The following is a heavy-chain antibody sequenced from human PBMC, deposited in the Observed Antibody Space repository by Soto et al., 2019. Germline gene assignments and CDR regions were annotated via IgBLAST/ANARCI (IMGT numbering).Heavy chain of an antibody. Sequence: GASVKVSCKASGYTFTSYDINWVRQATGQGLEWMVWMNPNSVNTGYAQKFQGRVTMTRNTSISTAYMELSSLRSEDTAVYYCARVHCSGGSCYFYAFDIWGQGTMVTVSS. CDR3: ARVHCSGGSCYFYAFDI. V-gene: IGHV1-8*01. D-gene: IGHD2-15*01. J-gene: IGHJ3*02. CDR2: MNPNSVNT. CDR1: GYTFTSYD.